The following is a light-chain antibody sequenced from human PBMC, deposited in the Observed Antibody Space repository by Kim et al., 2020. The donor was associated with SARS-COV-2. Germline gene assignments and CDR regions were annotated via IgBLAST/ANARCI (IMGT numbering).Light chain of an antibody. CDR1: QSLLHSNGYNY. CDR2: LGS. V-gene: IGKV2-28*01. CDR3: MQALQTAWT. Sequence: DIVMTQSPLSLPVTPGESASISCRSSQSLLHSNGYNYLDWYLQKPGQSPQLLIYLGSNRASGVPDRFSGSGSGTDFTLKISRVEAEDVGVYYCMQALQTAWTFGQGTKLEI. J-gene: IGKJ2*02.